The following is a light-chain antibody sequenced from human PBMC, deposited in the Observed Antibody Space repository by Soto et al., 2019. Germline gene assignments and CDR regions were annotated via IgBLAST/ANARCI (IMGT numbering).Light chain of an antibody. V-gene: IGKV3D-20*01. J-gene: IGKJ1*01. CDR2: DAS. Sequence: SPGERAALSCGASQSVSSNYLAWYQQKPGLAPRLLIYDASRRATGIPDRFSGSGSGTEFTLTINSLQPEDVATYYCQKYDSAPWTFGQGTKVDIK. CDR3: QKYDSAPWT. CDR1: QSVSSNY.